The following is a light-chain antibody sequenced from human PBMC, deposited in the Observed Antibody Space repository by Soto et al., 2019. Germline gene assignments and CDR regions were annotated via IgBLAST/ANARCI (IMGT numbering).Light chain of an antibody. J-gene: IGKJ3*01. CDR2: AAS. CDR1: QSISSS. CDR3: QQGYNSPPFT. Sequence: DIQMTQSPSSLSASVVDRVTITCRARQSISSSLNWYQQKPGKAPKLLIYAASSLQSGVPSRFSGSVSGTVFTLTISSLQPVDFATYYYQQGYNSPPFTFAPGTKLYSK. V-gene: IGKV1-39*01.